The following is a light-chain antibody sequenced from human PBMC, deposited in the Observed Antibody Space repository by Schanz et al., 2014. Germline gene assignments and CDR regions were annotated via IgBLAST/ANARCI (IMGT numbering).Light chain of an antibody. V-gene: IGKV3-20*01. CDR1: QSVSSTY. J-gene: IGKJ3*01. CDR2: GAS. CDR3: QHYGSSPLFT. Sequence: EIVLTQSPGTLSLSPGERATLSCRASQSVSSTYLAWYQQKPGQAPRLLIYGASTRATGIPDRFSGSGSGTDFTLTISRLEPEDFAVYYCQHYGSSPLFTFGPGTKLDLK.